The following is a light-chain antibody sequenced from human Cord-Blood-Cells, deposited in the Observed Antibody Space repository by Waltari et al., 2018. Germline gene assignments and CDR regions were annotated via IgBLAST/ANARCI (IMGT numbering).Light chain of an antibody. J-gene: IGKJ4*01. Sequence: AIRITQSPSSLSASTGDRVTITCRASQGISSYLAWYQQKPGKAPKLLIYAASTLQSGVPSRFSGSGSGTDFTLTISCLQSEDFATYYCQQYHSYPLTFGGGTKVEIK. CDR2: AAS. V-gene: IGKV1-8*01. CDR1: QGISSY. CDR3: QQYHSYPLT.